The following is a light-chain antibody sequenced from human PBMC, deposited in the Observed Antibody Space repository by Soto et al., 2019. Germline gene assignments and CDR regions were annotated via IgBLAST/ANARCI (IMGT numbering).Light chain of an antibody. CDR2: GAS. Sequence: EIVLTQSPGTMSLSPGERATLSCRASQSVSSNYLAWYQHKRGQAPRLLIYGASSRATGIPDRFSGSGSGTDFTLTISRLEPEDFAMYYCQQYGSSPGTFGQGTKLEIK. CDR1: QSVSSNY. J-gene: IGKJ2*02. V-gene: IGKV3-20*01. CDR3: QQYGSSPGT.